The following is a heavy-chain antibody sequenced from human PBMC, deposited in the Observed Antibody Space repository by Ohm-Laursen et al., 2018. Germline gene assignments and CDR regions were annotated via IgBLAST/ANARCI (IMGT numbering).Heavy chain of an antibody. CDR3: ASLLTGGVDY. Sequence: SDTLSLTCAVYGGSFSSYYWGWIRQPPGEGLEWLGSTHHSGSTGYNPSLKSRVTISLDTSKNQFSLNLRSVTAADTAVYYCASLLTGGVDYWGQGTLVTVSS. V-gene: IGHV4-34*01. D-gene: IGHD7-27*01. CDR1: GGSFSSYY. CDR2: THHSGST. J-gene: IGHJ4*02.